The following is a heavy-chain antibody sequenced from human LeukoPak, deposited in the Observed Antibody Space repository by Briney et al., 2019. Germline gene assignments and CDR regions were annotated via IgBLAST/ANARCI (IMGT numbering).Heavy chain of an antibody. J-gene: IGHJ4*02. CDR3: ARAPQNWWYDY. V-gene: IGHV3-64*01. CDR1: GFTFSSYA. D-gene: IGHD2-8*02. CDR2: ISSNGGST. Sequence: PGGSLRLSCAASGFTFSSYAMHWVRQAPGKGLEYVSAISSNGGSTYYANSVKGRFTISRDNPKNTLYLQMGSLRAEDMAVYYCARAPQNWWYDYWGQGTLVTVSS.